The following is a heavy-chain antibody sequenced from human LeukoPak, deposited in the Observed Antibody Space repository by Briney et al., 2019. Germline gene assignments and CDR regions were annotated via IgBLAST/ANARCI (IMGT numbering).Heavy chain of an antibody. CDR1: GGSISSYY. Sequence: SETLSLTCTVSGGSISSYYWSWIRQPARKGLEWIGRMYTSGSTNYNPSLKSRVSISVDKSKNQFSLKLSSVTAADTAVYYCARDRDSTSSRFDYWGQGTLVTVSS. CDR2: MYTSGST. J-gene: IGHJ4*02. V-gene: IGHV4-4*07. D-gene: IGHD6-6*01. CDR3: ARDRDSTSSRFDY.